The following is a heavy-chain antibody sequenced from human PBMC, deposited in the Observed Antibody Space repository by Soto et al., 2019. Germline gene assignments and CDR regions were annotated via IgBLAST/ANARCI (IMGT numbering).Heavy chain of an antibody. CDR1: GFTFSNAW. CDR3: TTPWYSSGWYPNLPFDY. D-gene: IGHD6-19*01. V-gene: IGHV3-15*07. CDR2: IKSKTDGGTT. J-gene: IGHJ4*02. Sequence: EVQLVESGGGLVKPGGSLRLSCAASGFTFSNAWMNWVRQAPGKGLEWVGRIKSKTDGGTTDYAAPVKGRFTISRDDSKNTLYLQMNSLKTEDTAVYYCTTPWYSSGWYPNLPFDYWGQGTLVTVSS.